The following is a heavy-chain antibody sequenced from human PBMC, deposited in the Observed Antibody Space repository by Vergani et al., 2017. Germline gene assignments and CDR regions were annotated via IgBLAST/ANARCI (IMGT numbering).Heavy chain of an antibody. J-gene: IGHJ4*02. CDR3: ARVGSFRRGPDY. CDR2: IYYSGST. D-gene: IGHD3-10*01. V-gene: IGHV4-30-4*08. Sequence: QLQLQESGPGLVKPSETLSLTCTVSGGSISSSSYYWGGIRQPPGKGLEWIGYIYYSGSTYYNPSLKSRVTISVDTSKNQFSLKLSSVTAADTAVYYCARVGSFRRGPDYWGQGTLVTGSS. CDR1: GGSISSSSYY.